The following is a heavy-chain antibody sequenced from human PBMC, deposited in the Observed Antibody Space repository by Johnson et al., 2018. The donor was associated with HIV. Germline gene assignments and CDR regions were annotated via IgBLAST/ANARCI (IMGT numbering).Heavy chain of an antibody. CDR3: ARACRDGYTCDVVDI. J-gene: IGHJ3*02. CDR2: INWNGGST. V-gene: IGHV3-20*04. CDR1: GFTFGDYG. D-gene: IGHD5-24*01. Sequence: VQLVESGGGVVRPGGSLRLSCAASGFTFGDYGMSWVRQPPGKGLEWVSGINWNGGSTGYADSVKGRFTIFRDNAKNSLYLQMNSLRAEDTALYYCARACRDGYTCDVVDIWGQGTLVTVSS.